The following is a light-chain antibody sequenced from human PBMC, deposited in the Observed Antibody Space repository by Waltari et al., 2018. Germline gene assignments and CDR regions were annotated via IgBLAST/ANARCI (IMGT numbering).Light chain of an antibody. V-gene: IGKV1-39*01. CDR2: AAS. CDR1: QSISYY. Sequence: DIQMTQSPSSLSASVGDRVTITCRASQSISYYLNWYQQRPGKAPKLLIYAASSLQSGVPSRFSGSGVGTDFTLTISRLQPEDLATYCCQQSYSTPYTFGQGTKREI. J-gene: IGKJ2*01. CDR3: QQSYSTPYT.